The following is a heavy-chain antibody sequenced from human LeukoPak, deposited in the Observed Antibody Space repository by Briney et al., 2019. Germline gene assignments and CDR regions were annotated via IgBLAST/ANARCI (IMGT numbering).Heavy chain of an antibody. V-gene: IGHV3-21*01. Sequence: PGGSLRLSCAASGFTVSSNYMSWVRQAPGKGLEWVSSISSSSSYIYYADSVKGRFTISRDNAKNSLYLQMNSLRAEDTAVYYCARDSDYGGNGLGFDYWGQGTLVTVSS. J-gene: IGHJ4*02. CDR1: GFTVSSNY. D-gene: IGHD4-23*01. CDR3: ARDSDYGGNGLGFDY. CDR2: ISSSSSYI.